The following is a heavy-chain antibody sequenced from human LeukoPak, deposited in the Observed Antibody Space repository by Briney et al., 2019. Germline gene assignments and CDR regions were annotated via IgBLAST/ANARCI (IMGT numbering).Heavy chain of an antibody. Sequence: SETLSLTCAVYGGSFSGYYWSWIRQPPGKGLEWIGEINHSGSTNYNPSLKSRVTISVDTSKNQFSLKLSSVTAADTAVYYCAREGETPTAFDIWGQGTMVTVSS. D-gene: IGHD3-10*01. CDR2: INHSGST. J-gene: IGHJ3*02. V-gene: IGHV4-34*01. CDR1: GGSFSGYY. CDR3: AREGETPTAFDI.